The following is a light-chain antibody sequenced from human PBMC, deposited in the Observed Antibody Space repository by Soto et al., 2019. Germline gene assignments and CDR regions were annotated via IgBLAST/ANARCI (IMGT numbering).Light chain of an antibody. CDR1: QSISFS. V-gene: IGKV1-39*01. J-gene: IGKJ2*01. CDR3: QQSYSTPYT. Sequence: DIQMTQSPTSLSASVGDRVIITCRASQSISFSLNWYQQKPGKAPKLLIFAASTLKGGVPLRFSGCGSGTDFTLTISSLQPEDFATYFCQQSYSTPYTFGQGTKLEIK. CDR2: AAS.